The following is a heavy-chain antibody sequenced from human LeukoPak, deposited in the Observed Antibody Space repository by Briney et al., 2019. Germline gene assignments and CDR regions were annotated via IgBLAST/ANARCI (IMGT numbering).Heavy chain of an antibody. Sequence: ASVKVSCKASGHTFTTYYIHWVRQAPGQGLEWMGWIHPDTGDTNYAQKFQDRVAVTRDTSIATAYMDLIRLTADDTAVYYCASYASGYNWLRVWGQGTLVTVSS. CDR3: ASYASGYNWLRV. CDR1: GHTFTTYY. J-gene: IGHJ4*02. CDR2: IHPDTGDT. D-gene: IGHD1-1*01. V-gene: IGHV1-2*02.